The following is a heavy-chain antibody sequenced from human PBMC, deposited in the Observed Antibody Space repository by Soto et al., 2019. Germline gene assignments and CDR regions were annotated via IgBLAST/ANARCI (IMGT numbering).Heavy chain of an antibody. Sequence: EVHLLESGGDLVQPGGSLRLSCAASGFTFSNYAMSWVRQAPGKGLDWVSGISGSAASTFYADSVKGRFTISRDNSKNTLYLQMNSLRAEVTAVYYCATRTGRYCSGGICYLDDPFDDGGHGALVTVSS. J-gene: IGHJ4*01. D-gene: IGHD2-15*01. CDR1: GFTFSNYA. CDR3: ATRTGRYCSGGICYLDDPFDD. CDR2: ISGSAAST. V-gene: IGHV3-23*01.